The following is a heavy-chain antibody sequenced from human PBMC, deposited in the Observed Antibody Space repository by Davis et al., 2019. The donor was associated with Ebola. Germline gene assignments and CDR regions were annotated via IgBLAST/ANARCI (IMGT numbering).Heavy chain of an antibody. J-gene: IGHJ4*02. Sequence: PGGSLRLSCAASGFTFSSYSMSWVRQAPGKGLEWVSAISGSGGSTYYADSVKGRFTISRDNSKNTLYLQMNSLRAEDTAVYYCAKVEAHIVVVIALYDYWGQGTLVTVSS. V-gene: IGHV3-23*01. CDR2: ISGSGGST. D-gene: IGHD2-21*01. CDR1: GFTFSSYS. CDR3: AKVEAHIVVVIALYDY.